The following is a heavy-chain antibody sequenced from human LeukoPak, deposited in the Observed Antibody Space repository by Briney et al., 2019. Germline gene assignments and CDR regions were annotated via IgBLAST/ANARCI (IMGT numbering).Heavy chain of an antibody. J-gene: IGHJ4*02. V-gene: IGHV3-11*04. Sequence: GGSLRLSCAASGFTFSDYYMSWIRQAPGRGLEWVSYISSSGSTIYYAESVKGRFTISRDNAKNSLYLQMNSLRAEDTAVYYCARLYCSGTTCYRFFDYWGQGTLVTVSS. CDR3: ARLYCSGTTCYRFFDY. CDR1: GFTFSDYY. CDR2: ISSSGSTI. D-gene: IGHD2-2*01.